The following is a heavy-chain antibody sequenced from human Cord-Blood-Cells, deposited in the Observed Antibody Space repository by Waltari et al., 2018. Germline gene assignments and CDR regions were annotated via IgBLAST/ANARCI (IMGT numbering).Heavy chain of an antibody. V-gene: IGHV4-34*01. J-gene: IGHJ4*02. CDR1: GGSFSGYY. Sequence: QVQLQQWGAGLLKPSETLSITCAVYGGSFSGYYWSWIRQHPGQGLEWIGEINHSGSTNYNPSLKSRVTISVDTSKNQFSLKLSSVTAADTAVYYCARGHGELLSSTSCFDYWGQGTLVTVSS. D-gene: IGHD2-2*01. CDR3: ARGHGELLSSTSCFDY. CDR2: INHSGST.